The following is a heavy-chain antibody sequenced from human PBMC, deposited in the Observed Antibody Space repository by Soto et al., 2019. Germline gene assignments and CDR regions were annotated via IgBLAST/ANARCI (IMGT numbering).Heavy chain of an antibody. Sequence: EVQLVESGGGLIQPGGSLRLSCAASEFTVSSNYMNWVRQAPGKGLEWVSLIYSGGSTYYADSVKGRFTISRDNSKNTLYLQMNSLRAEDTAVYYCARGNTAMAPIFDYWGQGTLVTVSS. CDR2: IYSGGST. J-gene: IGHJ4*02. V-gene: IGHV3-53*01. CDR1: EFTVSSNY. D-gene: IGHD5-18*01. CDR3: ARGNTAMAPIFDY.